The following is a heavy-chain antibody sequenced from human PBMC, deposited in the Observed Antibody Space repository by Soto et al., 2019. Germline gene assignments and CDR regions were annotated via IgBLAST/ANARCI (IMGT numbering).Heavy chain of an antibody. CDR1: GFTFSSYG. CDR2: ISYDGSNK. V-gene: IGHV3-30*18. Sequence: WSLRLSCAASGFTFSSYGMHWVRQAPGKGLEWVAVISYDGSNKYYADSVKGRFTISRDNSKNTLYLQMNSLRAEDTAVYYCAKNRDIVVVPAATDYWGQGTLVTVSS. J-gene: IGHJ4*02. CDR3: AKNRDIVVVPAATDY. D-gene: IGHD2-2*01.